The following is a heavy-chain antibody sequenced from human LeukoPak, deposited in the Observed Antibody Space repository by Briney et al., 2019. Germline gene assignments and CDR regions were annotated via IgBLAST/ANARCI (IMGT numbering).Heavy chain of an antibody. CDR2: IDSDGSTT. J-gene: IGHJ5*02. CDR3: TRDRLGFDP. V-gene: IGHV3-74*01. Sequence: SGGSLRLSCAASGFTFSNYWMHWVRQVPGKGLVWVSRIDSDGSTTSYADSVKGRFTISRDNAKNTLYLQMNSLRVEDTAMYYCTRDRLGFDPWGQGTLVTVSS. CDR1: GFTFSNYW.